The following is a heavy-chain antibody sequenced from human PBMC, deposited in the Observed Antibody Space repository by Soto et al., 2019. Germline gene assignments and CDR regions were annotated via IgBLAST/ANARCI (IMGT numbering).Heavy chain of an antibody. V-gene: IGHV3-21*01. CDR2: VTSSPSSM. CDR3: AREADFASSGYVLDY. J-gene: IGHJ4*02. Sequence: ESGGGLVKPGGSLRLSCAASGFTFSGFSMNWVRQAPGKGLEWVSSVTSSPSSMFYADSVKGRFTISRDDAKGSLFLQMNSLRADDTAVYYCAREADFASSGYVLDYWGLGTLVTVSS. D-gene: IGHD3-22*01. CDR1: GFTFSGFS.